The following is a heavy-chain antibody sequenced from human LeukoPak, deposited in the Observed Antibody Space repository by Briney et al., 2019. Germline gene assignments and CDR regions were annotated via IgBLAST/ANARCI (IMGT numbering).Heavy chain of an antibody. CDR2: ISAYNGNT. Sequence: RASLKVSCKASGYTFTSYGISWVRQAPGQGLEWMGWISAYNGNTNYAQKLQGRVTMTTDTSTSTAYMELRSLRSDDTAVYYCARDQYIVVVPAAKTDNWFDPWGQGTLVTVSS. D-gene: IGHD2-2*01. CDR3: ARDQYIVVVPAAKTDNWFDP. V-gene: IGHV1-18*01. J-gene: IGHJ5*02. CDR1: GYTFTSYG.